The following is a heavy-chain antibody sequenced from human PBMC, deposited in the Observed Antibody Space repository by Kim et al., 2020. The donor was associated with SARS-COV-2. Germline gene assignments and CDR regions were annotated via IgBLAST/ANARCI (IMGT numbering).Heavy chain of an antibody. CDR3: ARDHSTYYYDSSGYYRALTPEDYYGMDV. V-gene: IGHV3-11*05. J-gene: IGHJ6*02. D-gene: IGHD3-22*01. CDR1: GFTFSDYY. Sequence: GGSLRLSCAASGFTFSDYYMSWIRQAPGKGLEWVSYISSSSSYTNYTDSVKGRFTISRDNAKNSLYLQMNSLRAEDTAVYYCARDHSTYYYDSSGYYRALTPEDYYGMDVWGQGTTVTVSS. CDR2: ISSSSSYT.